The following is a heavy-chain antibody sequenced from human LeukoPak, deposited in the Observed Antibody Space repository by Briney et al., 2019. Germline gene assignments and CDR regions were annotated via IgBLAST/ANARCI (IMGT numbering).Heavy chain of an antibody. J-gene: IGHJ4*02. CDR1: GGSISSSSYY. D-gene: IGHD4-11*01. CDR3: ARQQKTVTPGNLDY. CDR2: IYYSGST. Sequence: SETLSLTCTVSGGSISSSSYYWGWIRQPPGKGLEWIGSIYYSGSTYYNPSLKNRVTMSVDTSKNHFSLRLSSVTAADTAVYYCARQQKTVTPGNLDYWGQGMLVIVSS. V-gene: IGHV4-39*01.